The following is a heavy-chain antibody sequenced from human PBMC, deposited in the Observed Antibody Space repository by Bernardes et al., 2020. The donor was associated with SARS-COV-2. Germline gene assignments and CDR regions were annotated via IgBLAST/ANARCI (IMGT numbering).Heavy chain of an antibody. V-gene: IGHV3-21*01. CDR1: GFTFSSYV. D-gene: IGHD3-10*01. J-gene: IGHJ6*01. CDR3: QVFGGIRGGDRVNFRENGRMDV. Sequence: GGSLRLSCAASGFTFSSYVMNWVRQTPGKGLEWVSSISSSSSYIYYAGSVKGRFTISRDNAKSSLYLQMNSLKVEDTAGRGCQVFGGIRGGDRVNFRENGRMDV. CDR2: ISSSSSYI.